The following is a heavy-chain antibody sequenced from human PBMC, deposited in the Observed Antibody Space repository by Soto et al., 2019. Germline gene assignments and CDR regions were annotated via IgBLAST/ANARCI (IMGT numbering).Heavy chain of an antibody. CDR3: ARGIRLSRSYYYGMDV. V-gene: IGHV4-59*01. CDR2: IYYSGST. CDR1: GGSISSYY. J-gene: IGHJ6*02. Sequence: PSETLSLTCTVSGGSISSYYWSWIRQPPGKGLEWIGYIYYSGSTNYNPSLKSRVTISVDTSKNQSSLKLSSVTAADTAVYYCARGIRLSRSYYYGMDVWGQGTTVTVSS.